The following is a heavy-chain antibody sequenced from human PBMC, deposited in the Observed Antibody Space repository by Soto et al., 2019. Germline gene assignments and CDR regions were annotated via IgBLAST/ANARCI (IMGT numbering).Heavy chain of an antibody. CDR2: IYYSGRT. CDR3: ARQPPFQSPFDY. V-gene: IGHV4-31*03. J-gene: IGHJ4*02. Sequence: SETLSLTCTVSGGSISSGGYYWSWMRQHPGKGLEWIGYIYYSGRTYYNPSLRSRVTISVDTSKNQFSLNLSSVTAADTAVYYCARQPPFQSPFDYWGQGTLVTLSS. CDR1: GGSISSGGYY.